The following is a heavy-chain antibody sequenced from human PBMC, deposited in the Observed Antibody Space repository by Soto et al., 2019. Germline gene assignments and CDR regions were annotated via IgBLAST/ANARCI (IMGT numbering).Heavy chain of an antibody. V-gene: IGHV4-30-2*01. CDR1: GGSISSGGYS. Sequence: SETLSLTCAVSGGSISSGGYSWSWIRQPPGKGLEWIGYIYHSGSTYYNPSLKSRVTISVDRSKNQFSLKLSSVTAADTAVYYCATRSSYGDYYYYYYYYGMDVWGQGTSVTGSS. J-gene: IGHJ6*02. D-gene: IGHD4-17*01. CDR2: IYHSGST. CDR3: ATRSSYGDYYYYYYYYGMDV.